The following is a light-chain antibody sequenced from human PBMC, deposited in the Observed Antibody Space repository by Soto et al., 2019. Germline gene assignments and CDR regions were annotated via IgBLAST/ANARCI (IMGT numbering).Light chain of an antibody. V-gene: IGLV7-46*01. CDR1: TGPVTNGHF. CDR3: LLSYTGRLYV. CDR2: DTD. Sequence: QAVGTQEPSLTVSPGGTVTLTCGSSTGPVTNGHFPYWFQQKPGQAPRPLIYDTDNKHSWTPARFSASLLGDKAALTLSGALPEDEADYYCLLSYTGRLYVFGPGTKVTVL. J-gene: IGLJ1*01.